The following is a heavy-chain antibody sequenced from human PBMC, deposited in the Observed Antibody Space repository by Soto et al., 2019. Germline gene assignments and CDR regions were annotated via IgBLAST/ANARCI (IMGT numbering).Heavy chain of an antibody. Sequence: PGGSLRLSCAASGFTFGFSSMNWVRQAPGKGLEWVSSISSSSDYIYYADSVKGRFTVSRDNAKNALYLQMNSQRAEEKAGYYGGRSGSGWSRDCWGQGTLVTVSS. V-gene: IGHV3-21*04. J-gene: IGHJ4*02. CDR2: ISSSSDYI. CDR3: GRSGSGWSRDC. D-gene: IGHD6-19*01. CDR1: GFTFGFSS.